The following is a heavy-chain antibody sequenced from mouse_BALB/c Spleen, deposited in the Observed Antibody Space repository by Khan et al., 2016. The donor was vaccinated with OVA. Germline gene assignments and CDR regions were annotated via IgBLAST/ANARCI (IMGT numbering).Heavy chain of an antibody. CDR2: ISYSGTT. CDR3: ARGNFPFIY. J-gene: IGHJ3*01. D-gene: IGHD1-1*01. V-gene: IGHV3-8*02. Sequence: EVQLQESGPSLVKPSQTLSLTCSVTGDSITNGYSNWIRKFPGNELEYMGYISYSGTTYYNPSLKSRISITRDTSKNQYHLQLNSVTTEDTATYXCARGNFPFIYWGQGTLVTVSA. CDR1: GDSITNGY.